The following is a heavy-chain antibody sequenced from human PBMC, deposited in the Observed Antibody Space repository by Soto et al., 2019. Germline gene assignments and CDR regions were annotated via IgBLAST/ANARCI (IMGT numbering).Heavy chain of an antibody. V-gene: IGHV3-23*01. CDR2: ITDSGGST. Sequence: GGSLRLSCATSGFTFTNVAMTWVRQAPGKGLEWVSTITDSGGSTDYADSVKGRFTISRDNSKSTLYLQMNNLRADDTAVYYCAKLYWNPRYFDYWGQGARVTVSS. D-gene: IGHD1-1*01. CDR3: AKLYWNPRYFDY. CDR1: GFTFTNVA. J-gene: IGHJ4*02.